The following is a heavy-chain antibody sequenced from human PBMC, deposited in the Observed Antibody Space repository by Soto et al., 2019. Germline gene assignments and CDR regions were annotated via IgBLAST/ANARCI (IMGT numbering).Heavy chain of an antibody. CDR3: AKDIMITFGGVIAPYYFDY. CDR1: GFTFSSYG. CDR2: ISYDGSNK. J-gene: IGHJ4*02. Sequence: TGGSLRLSCAASGFTFSSYGMHWVRQAPGKGLEWVAVISYDGSNKYYADSVKGRFTISRDNSKNTLYLQMNSLGAEDTAVYYCAKDIMITFGGVIAPYYFDYWGQGTLVTVSS. D-gene: IGHD3-16*02. V-gene: IGHV3-30*18.